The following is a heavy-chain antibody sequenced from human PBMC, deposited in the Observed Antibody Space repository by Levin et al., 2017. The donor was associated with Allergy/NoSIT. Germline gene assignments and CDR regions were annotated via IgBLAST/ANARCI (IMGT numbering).Heavy chain of an antibody. CDR2: IFPRDSNS. CDR3: ARQLDMSDSGGML. Sequence: GESLKISCKGSGYTFRNYWIGWVRQVPGKGLEWMGMIFPRDSNSKYSPSFQGHINMSVDTSTSTAFLQWSSLKASDAALYFCARQLDMSDSGGMLWGQGTLVTVSS. V-gene: IGHV5-51*01. CDR1: GYTFRNYW. J-gene: IGHJ4*02. D-gene: IGHD2-2*03.